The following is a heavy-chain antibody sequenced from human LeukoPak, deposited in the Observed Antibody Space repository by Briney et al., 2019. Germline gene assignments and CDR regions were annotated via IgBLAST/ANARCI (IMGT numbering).Heavy chain of an antibody. CDR2: IIPIFGTA. CDR1: GYTFTSYA. Sequence: GASVKVSCKASGYTFTSYAISWVRQAPGQGLEWMGGIIPIFGTANYAQKFQGRVTITADESTSTAYMELSSLRSEDTAVYYCARSLGYCSSTSCYTFDYWGQGTLVTVSS. D-gene: IGHD2-2*02. J-gene: IGHJ4*02. V-gene: IGHV1-69*13. CDR3: ARSLGYCSSTSCYTFDY.